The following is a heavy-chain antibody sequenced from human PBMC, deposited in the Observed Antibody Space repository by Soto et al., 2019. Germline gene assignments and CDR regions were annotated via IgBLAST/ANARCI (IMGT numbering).Heavy chain of an antibody. D-gene: IGHD3-9*01. CDR3: AKQSRLSCILTGHYRRFDI. Sequence: SETLSLTCTVSGVSFSSYYWSWIRQPPGKGLEWIGYIHYSGSTSYNPSLKSRVAISVDTSKNQFSLKLSSVTAADTAVYYCAKQSRLSCILTGHYRRFDIWGPGTMVTVSS. J-gene: IGHJ3*02. CDR2: IHYSGST. CDR1: GVSFSSYY. V-gene: IGHV4-59*08.